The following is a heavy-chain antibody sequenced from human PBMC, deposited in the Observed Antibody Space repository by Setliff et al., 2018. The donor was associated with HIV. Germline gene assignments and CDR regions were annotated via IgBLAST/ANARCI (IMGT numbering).Heavy chain of an antibody. CDR1: GGSINDYY. D-gene: IGHD7-27*01. J-gene: IGHJ4*02. CDR2: IYYSGST. Sequence: SETLSLTCTVSGGSINDYYWSWIRQPPGKGLEWIGYIYYSGSTNYNPSLKSRITISVDTSKSKFSLKLNSVTAADTAVYYCATGLTMTPDYWGQGSLVTVSS. V-gene: IGHV4-59*12. CDR3: ATGLTMTPDY.